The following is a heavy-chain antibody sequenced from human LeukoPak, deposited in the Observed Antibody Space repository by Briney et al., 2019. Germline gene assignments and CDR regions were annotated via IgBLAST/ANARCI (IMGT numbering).Heavy chain of an antibody. Sequence: GGSLRLSCAASGFTFSDYYMSWIRQAPGKGLEWVSYISSSGSTIYYADSVKGRFTISRDNAKNSLYLQMNSLRAEDTAVYYCAKGRYSSKDAFDIWGQGTMVTVSS. CDR2: ISSSGSTI. CDR1: GFTFSDYY. CDR3: AKGRYSSKDAFDI. D-gene: IGHD6-19*01. J-gene: IGHJ3*02. V-gene: IGHV3-11*01.